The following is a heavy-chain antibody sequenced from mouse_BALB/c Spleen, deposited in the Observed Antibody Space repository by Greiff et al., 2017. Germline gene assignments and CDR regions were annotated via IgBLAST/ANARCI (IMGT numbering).Heavy chain of an antibody. CDR2: ISSGGSYT. V-gene: IGHV5-9-4*01. CDR1: GFTFSSYA. Sequence: EVMLVESGGGLVKPGGSLKLSCAASGFTFSSYAMSWVRHSPEKRLEWVAEISSGGSYTYYPDTVTGRFTISRDNAKNTLYLEMSSLRSEDTAMYYCARGGDGNLSLKDYFDDWGEGTTLTVSS. D-gene: IGHD2-1*01. J-gene: IGHJ2*01. CDR3: ARGGDGNLSLKDYFDD.